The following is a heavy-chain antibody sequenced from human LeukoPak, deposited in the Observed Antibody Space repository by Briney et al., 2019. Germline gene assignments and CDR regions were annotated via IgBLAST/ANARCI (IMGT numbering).Heavy chain of an antibody. Sequence: GGSLRLSCAASGFTFRSYAMSWGRRAPGKGLEWVSAISGNGRDTFYADSVRGRFTISRDNSKNTLYLQMNNLRAEDTAVYYCAKVVNSGNYYYFDYWGQGTLVTVSS. CDR1: GFTFRSYA. CDR2: ISGNGRDT. J-gene: IGHJ4*02. CDR3: AKVVNSGNYYYFDY. V-gene: IGHV3-23*01. D-gene: IGHD1-26*01.